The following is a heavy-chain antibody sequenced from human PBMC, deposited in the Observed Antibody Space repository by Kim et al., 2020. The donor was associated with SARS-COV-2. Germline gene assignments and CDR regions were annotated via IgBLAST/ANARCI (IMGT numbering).Heavy chain of an antibody. CDR3: ARYAVGSDDPRIYGMDV. V-gene: IGHV5-10-1*01. CDR1: GYSFTSYW. D-gene: IGHD1-26*01. CDR2: IDPSDSYT. J-gene: IGHJ6*02. Sequence: GESLKISCKGSGYSFTSYWISWVRQMPGKGLEWMGRIDPSDSYTNYSPSFQGHVTISADKSISTAYLQWSSLKASDSAMYYCARYAVGSDDPRIYGMDVWGQGTTVTVSS.